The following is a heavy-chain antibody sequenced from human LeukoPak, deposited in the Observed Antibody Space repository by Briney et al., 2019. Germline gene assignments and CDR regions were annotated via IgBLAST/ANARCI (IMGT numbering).Heavy chain of an antibody. CDR3: AKTSHLWFGELLFDY. Sequence: PSETLSLTCTVSGGSISSYYWSWIRQPAGKGLEWIGRIYTSGSTNYNPSLKSRVTMSVDTSKNQFSLKLSSVTAADTAVYYCAKTSHLWFGELLFDYWGQGTLVTVSS. CDR1: GGSISSYY. D-gene: IGHD3-10*01. V-gene: IGHV4-4*07. J-gene: IGHJ4*02. CDR2: IYTSGST.